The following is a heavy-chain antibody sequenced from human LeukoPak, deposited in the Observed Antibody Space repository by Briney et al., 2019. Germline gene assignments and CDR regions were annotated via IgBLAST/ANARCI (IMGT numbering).Heavy chain of an antibody. CDR3: ARVLLGMSAFDL. CDR2: ISSSGSTI. V-gene: IGHV3-48*03. CDR1: GFTFSSYE. Sequence: GGSLRLSCAASGFTFSSYEMNWVRQAPGKGLEWVSYISSSGSTIYYADSVKGRFTISRDNAKNSLFLQMNSLRADDTAVYSCARVLLGMSAFDLWGQGTMVSVSS. D-gene: IGHD3-9*01. J-gene: IGHJ3*01.